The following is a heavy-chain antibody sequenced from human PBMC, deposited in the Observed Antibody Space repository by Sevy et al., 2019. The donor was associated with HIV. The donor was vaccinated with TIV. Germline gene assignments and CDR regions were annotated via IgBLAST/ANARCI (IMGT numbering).Heavy chain of an antibody. CDR1: GFTFSSYG. D-gene: IGHD4-17*01. V-gene: IGHV3-30*18. CDR3: AKAFTTVTTDPYFDY. Sequence: GGSLRLSCVASGFTFSSYGMHWVRQAPGKGLEWVAVISYDGSNKYYADSVKGRFTISRDNSKNTLYLQMNSLRAEDTAVYYCAKAFTTVTTDPYFDYWGQGTLVTVSS. J-gene: IGHJ4*02. CDR2: ISYDGSNK.